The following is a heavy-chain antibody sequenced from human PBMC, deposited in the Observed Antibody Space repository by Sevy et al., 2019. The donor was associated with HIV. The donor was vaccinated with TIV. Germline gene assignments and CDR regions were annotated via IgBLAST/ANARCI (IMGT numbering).Heavy chain of an antibody. V-gene: IGHV3-48*03. CDR2: ISSSGSTI. Sequence: RGSLRLSCAASGFTFSSFEMTWVRQAPGKGLEWVSYISSSGSTIYYTNSVKGRFTISRDNAKNSLYLQMNSLRAEDTAVYYCAKRGGHYDLGMDVWGQGTTVTVSS. J-gene: IGHJ6*02. D-gene: IGHD3-3*01. CDR1: GFTFSSFE. CDR3: AKRGGHYDLGMDV.